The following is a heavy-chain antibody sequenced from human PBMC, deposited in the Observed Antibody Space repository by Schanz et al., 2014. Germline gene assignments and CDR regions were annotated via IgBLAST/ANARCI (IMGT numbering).Heavy chain of an antibody. CDR2: IRYDGSNK. CDR1: GFTFRSYG. Sequence: QVQLVESGGGVVQPGGSLRLSCAASGFTFRSYGMHWVRQAPGKGLEWVAFIRYDGSNKYYADSVKGRFTISRDNSKNTLYLQMNSLRAEDTAVYYCAKDRSRWLRVLHGLDYWGQGTLVTVSS. J-gene: IGHJ4*02. V-gene: IGHV3-30*02. D-gene: IGHD5-12*01. CDR3: AKDRSRWLRVLHGLDY.